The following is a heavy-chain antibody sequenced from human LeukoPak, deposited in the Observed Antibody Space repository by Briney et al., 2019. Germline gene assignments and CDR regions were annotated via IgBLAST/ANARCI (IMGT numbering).Heavy chain of an antibody. CDR3: ARTSCRSSTSCYDIYYYGMDV. D-gene: IGHD2-2*01. CDR2: ISGSGGTT. CDR1: GFSYSGYE. V-gene: IGHV3-48*03. J-gene: IGHJ6*02. Sequence: GGSLRLSCAASGFSYSGYEMNWVRQAPGKGLEWVSYISGSGGTTHYADSVKGRFTISRDNAKNSLYLQMNSLRAEDTAVYYCARTSCRSSTSCYDIYYYGMDVWGQGTTVTVSS.